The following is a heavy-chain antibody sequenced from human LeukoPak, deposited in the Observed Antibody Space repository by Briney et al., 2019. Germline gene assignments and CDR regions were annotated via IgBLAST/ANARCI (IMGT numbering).Heavy chain of an antibody. D-gene: IGHD2-2*01. J-gene: IGHJ4*02. CDR3: ARAKFTCSSTSCSSAIDY. CDR1: GYTFTGYY. Sequence: GASVRVSCKASGYTFTGYYMHWLRQAPGQGLEWMGWINPNSGGTNYAQKFQGRVTMTRDTSISTAYMELSRPRSDDTALYYCARAKFTCSSTSCSSAIDYWGQGTLVTVSS. V-gene: IGHV1-2*02. CDR2: INPNSGGT.